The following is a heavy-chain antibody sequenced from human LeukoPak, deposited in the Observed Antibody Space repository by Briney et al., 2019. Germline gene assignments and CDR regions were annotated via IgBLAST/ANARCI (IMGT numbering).Heavy chain of an antibody. CDR2: ISGSGGST. CDR1: GFTFSSYA. V-gene: IGHV3-23*01. Sequence: GRSPRLSCAASGFTFSSYAMSWVRQAPGKGLEWVSAISGSGGSTYYADSVKGRFTISRDNSKNTLYLQMNSLRAEDTAVYYCATVPLRYFDWISPPDYWGQGTLVTVSS. D-gene: IGHD3-9*01. CDR3: ATVPLRYFDWISPPDY. J-gene: IGHJ4*02.